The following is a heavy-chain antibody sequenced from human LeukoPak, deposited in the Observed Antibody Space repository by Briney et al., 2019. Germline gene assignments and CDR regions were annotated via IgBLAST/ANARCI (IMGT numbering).Heavy chain of an antibody. D-gene: IGHD6-13*01. CDR3: ARDGSSWSNWLDP. Sequence: GGSLRLSCAASGFTFSNYWMHWVRQAPGKGLVWVSRINSDGTSTSYADSVKGRFTISRDNAKNTLYLQMNSLRAEDTAVYYCARDGSSWSNWLDPWGQGTLVTVSS. J-gene: IGHJ5*02. CDR2: INSDGTST. CDR1: GFTFSNYW. V-gene: IGHV3-74*01.